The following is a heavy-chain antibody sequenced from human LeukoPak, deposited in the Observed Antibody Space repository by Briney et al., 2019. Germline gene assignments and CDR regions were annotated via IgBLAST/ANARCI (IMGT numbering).Heavy chain of an antibody. CDR1: GFTVSSNY. D-gene: IGHD3-22*01. CDR3: ARVYYYDSSGYSH. V-gene: IGHV3-53*01. J-gene: IGHJ4*02. CDR2: IYSGGST. Sequence: GGSLRFYCAASGFTVSSNYMSWVRQAPGKGLEWVSVIYSGGSTYYADSVKGRFTISRDNSKNTLYLQMNSLRAEDTAVYYCARVYYYDSSGYSHWGQGTLVTVSS.